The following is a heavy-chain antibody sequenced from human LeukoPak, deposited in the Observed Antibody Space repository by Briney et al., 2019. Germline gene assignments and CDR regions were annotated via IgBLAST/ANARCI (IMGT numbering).Heavy chain of an antibody. Sequence: GRSLRLSCAASGFTFSSYAMHWVRQAPGKGLEWVAVISYDGSNKYYADSVKGRFTISRDNSKNTLYLQMNSLRAEDTAVYYCAKDHGDYYFDYWGQGTLVTVSS. D-gene: IGHD4-17*01. J-gene: IGHJ4*02. CDR2: ISYDGSNK. CDR1: GFTFSSYA. CDR3: AKDHGDYYFDY. V-gene: IGHV3-30*04.